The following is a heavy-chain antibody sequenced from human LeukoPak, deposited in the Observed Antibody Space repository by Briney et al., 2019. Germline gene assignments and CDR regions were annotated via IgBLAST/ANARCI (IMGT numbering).Heavy chain of an antibody. CDR2: IYYSGST. V-gene: IGHV4-59*08. Sequence: SETLSLTCTVSGGSISDYYWSWIRQPPGKGLEWIGYIYYSGSTSYNPSLKSRVTISVDTSKNQFSLKLSSVTAADTAVYYCARPYGSGSYSYFDYWGQGTLVTVSS. J-gene: IGHJ4*02. D-gene: IGHD3-10*01. CDR3: ARPYGSGSYSYFDY. CDR1: GGSISDYY.